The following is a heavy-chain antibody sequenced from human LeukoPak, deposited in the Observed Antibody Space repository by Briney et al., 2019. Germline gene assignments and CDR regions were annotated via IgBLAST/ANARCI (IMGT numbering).Heavy chain of an antibody. CDR2: IIPIFGTA. V-gene: IGHV1-69*05. CDR3: AREASCGGDCYDAEYFQH. Sequence: SVKVSCKASGGTFSSYAISWVRQASGQGPEWMGGIIPIFGTANYAQKFQGRVTITTDESTSTAYMELSSLRSEDTAVYYCAREASCGGDCYDAEYFQHWGQGTLVTVSS. J-gene: IGHJ1*01. CDR1: GGTFSSYA. D-gene: IGHD2-21*02.